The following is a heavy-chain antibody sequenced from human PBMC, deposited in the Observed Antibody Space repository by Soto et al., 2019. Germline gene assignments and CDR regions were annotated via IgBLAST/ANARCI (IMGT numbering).Heavy chain of an antibody. D-gene: IGHD6-13*01. CDR1: KFSFNNYW. J-gene: IGHJ4*02. Sequence: PGGSLILSCAASKFSFNNYWMHWVRQVPGKGPAWVSRINHDGSKTEYADSVKGRFTISRDNTNNTLYLQMDSLRVEDTAMYYCVREPWGFSGTWYDYWGQGTLVTVSS. CDR2: INHDGSKT. V-gene: IGHV3-74*01. CDR3: VREPWGFSGTWYDY.